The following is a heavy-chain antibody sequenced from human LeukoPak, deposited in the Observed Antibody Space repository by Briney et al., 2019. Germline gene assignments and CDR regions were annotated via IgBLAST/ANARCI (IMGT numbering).Heavy chain of an antibody. CDR1: GFTFSSYS. CDR2: ISSSGTTI. D-gene: IGHD2-15*01. Sequence: PGGSLRLSCVASGFTFSSYSMNWVRQAPGKGLEWVSYISSSGTTIYYADSVKGRFTISRDNAKNSLDLQMNSLRDEDTAVYYCARARASGRSGFDYWGQGTLVTVSS. CDR3: ARARASGRSGFDY. V-gene: IGHV3-48*02. J-gene: IGHJ4*02.